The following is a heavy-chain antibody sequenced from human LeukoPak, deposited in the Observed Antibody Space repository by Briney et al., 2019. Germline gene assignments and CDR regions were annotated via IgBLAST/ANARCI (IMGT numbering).Heavy chain of an antibody. V-gene: IGHV1-2*02. CDR2: INPNSGGT. D-gene: IGHD6-19*01. J-gene: IGHJ4*02. CDR1: GYTFTGYY. Sequence: ASVKVSCKAPGYTFTGYYMHWVRQAPGQGLEWMGWINPNSGGTNYAQKFQGRVTMTRDTSISTAYMELSRLRSDDTAVYYCASTPGIAVAVYDYWGQGTLVTVSS. CDR3: ASTPGIAVAVYDY.